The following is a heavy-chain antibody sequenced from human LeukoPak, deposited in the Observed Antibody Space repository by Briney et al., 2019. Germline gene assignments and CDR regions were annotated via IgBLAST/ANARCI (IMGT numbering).Heavy chain of an antibody. CDR3: ARDRRAVAGKMGY. CDR2: IKQDGSEK. CDR1: GFTFSSYW. D-gene: IGHD6-19*01. Sequence: GGSLRLSCAASGFTFSSYWMSWVRKAPGKGLEWVANIKQDGSEKYYVDSVRGRFTISRDNAKNSLYLQMNSLRAEDTAVYYCARDRRAVAGKMGYWGQGTLVTVSS. V-gene: IGHV3-7*01. J-gene: IGHJ4*02.